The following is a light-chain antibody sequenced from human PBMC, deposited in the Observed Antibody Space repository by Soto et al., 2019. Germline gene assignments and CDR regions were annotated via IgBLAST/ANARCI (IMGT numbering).Light chain of an antibody. Sequence: DIQMTQSPSTLSASVGDRVTITCRASQSISSWLAWYQQKPGKAPKLLIYKASSLESGVPSRFSGSGSGTEFTLTISGLLPEDFATYYCQQLNSYPITSGQGARPEIK. CDR1: QSISSW. CDR2: KAS. V-gene: IGKV1-5*03. J-gene: IGKJ5*01. CDR3: QQLNSYPIT.